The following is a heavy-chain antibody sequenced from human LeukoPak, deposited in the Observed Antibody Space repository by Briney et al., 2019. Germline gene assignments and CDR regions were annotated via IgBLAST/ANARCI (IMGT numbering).Heavy chain of an antibody. CDR1: GFTFSSYA. V-gene: IGHV3-23*01. CDR3: ATITLGDYYYYYGMDV. D-gene: IGHD1-14*01. J-gene: IGHJ6*02. Sequence: GGSLRLSCAASGFTFSSYAMSWVRQAPGKGLEWVSAISGSGGSTYYAGSVKGRFTISRDNSKNTLYLQMNSLRAEDTAVYYCATITLGDYYYYYGMDVWGQGTTVTVSS. CDR2: ISGSGGST.